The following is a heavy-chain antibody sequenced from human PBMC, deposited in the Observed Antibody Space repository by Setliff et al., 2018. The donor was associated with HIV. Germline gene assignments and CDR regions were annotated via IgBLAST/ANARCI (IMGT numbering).Heavy chain of an antibody. CDR1: GGSMSSYY. V-gene: IGHV4-59*12. D-gene: IGHD6-19*01. CDR3: ARRSGWSLDY. Sequence: SETLSLTCTVSGGSMSSYYWSWIRQPPGKGLEWIGSIYYTGSTDYNPSLMSRVTISVDTSKNQFSLKLSSVTAADTAVYYCARRSGWSLDYWGQGTLVTVSS. J-gene: IGHJ4*02. CDR2: IYYTGST.